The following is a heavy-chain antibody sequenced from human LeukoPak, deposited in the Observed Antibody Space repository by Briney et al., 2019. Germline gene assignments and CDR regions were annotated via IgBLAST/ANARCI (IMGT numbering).Heavy chain of an antibody. CDR2: MHQSGSI. CDR1: DYSISSGYD. J-gene: IGHJ4*02. CDR3: AGGIVGVHAY. Sequence: SETLSLTCAVSDYSISSGYDWGWIRQPPGKGVGCSGCMHQSGSIYYDPSLTSRVTISLDMSQNQFSLKVPSVTAADTAVYYCAGGIVGVHAYWGQGTLVTVSS. D-gene: IGHD1-26*01. V-gene: IGHV4-38-2*01.